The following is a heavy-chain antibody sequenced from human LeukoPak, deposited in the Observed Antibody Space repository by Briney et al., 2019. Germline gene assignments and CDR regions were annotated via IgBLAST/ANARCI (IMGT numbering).Heavy chain of an antibody. V-gene: IGHV3-23*01. J-gene: IGHJ4*02. CDR1: GFTFSSYA. CDR3: ATYYYGSGSYLGPPAAFDY. Sequence: GGSLRLSCAASGFTFSSYAMSWVRQAPGKGLEWVSAISGSGGSTYYADSVKGRFTISRDNSKNTLYLQMNSLRAEDTAVYYCATYYYGSGSYLGPPAAFDYWGQGTLVTVSS. CDR2: ISGSGGST. D-gene: IGHD3-10*01.